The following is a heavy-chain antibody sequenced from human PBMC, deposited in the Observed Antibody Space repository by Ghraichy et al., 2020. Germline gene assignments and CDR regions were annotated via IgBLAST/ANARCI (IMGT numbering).Heavy chain of an antibody. Sequence: SQTLSLTCTVSGGSINDHYWTWIRQPAGKGLEWIGRIYTRGSANYSPSLKSRVTMSVETSKHQVSLILTSVTAADTAIYYCAKSRNGYFDTSGYYDWGQGTLVTVSS. J-gene: IGHJ4*02. V-gene: IGHV4-4*07. D-gene: IGHD3-22*01. CDR2: IYTRGSA. CDR1: GGSINDHY. CDR3: AKSRNGYFDTSGYYD.